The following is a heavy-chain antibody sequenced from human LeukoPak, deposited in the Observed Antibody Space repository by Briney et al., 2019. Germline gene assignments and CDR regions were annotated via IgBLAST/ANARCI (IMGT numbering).Heavy chain of an antibody. CDR2: IWYDGSNK. CDR1: GFTFSSYG. CDR3: ARGLLRFLEWSDSPYFDY. V-gene: IGHV3-33*01. D-gene: IGHD3-3*01. J-gene: IGHJ4*02. Sequence: GGSLRLSCAASGFTFSSYGKHWVRQAPGKGLEWVAVIWYDGSNKYYADSVKGRFTISRDNSKNTLYLQMNSLRAEDTAVYYCARGLLRFLEWSDSPYFDYWGQGNLVTVSS.